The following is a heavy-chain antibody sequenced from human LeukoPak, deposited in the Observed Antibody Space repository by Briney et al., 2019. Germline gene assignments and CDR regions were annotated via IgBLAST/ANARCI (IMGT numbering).Heavy chain of an antibody. CDR1: GGSFSGYY. V-gene: IGHV4-34*01. CDR3: ARAGRSGWSPFDY. Sequence: SETLSLTCAVYGGSFSGYYWSWIRQPPGKGLEWIGEINHSGSTNYNPSLKSRVTISVDTSKNQFSLQLNSVTPEDTAVYYCARAGRSGWSPFDYWGQGALVTVSS. J-gene: IGHJ4*02. D-gene: IGHD6-19*01. CDR2: INHSGST.